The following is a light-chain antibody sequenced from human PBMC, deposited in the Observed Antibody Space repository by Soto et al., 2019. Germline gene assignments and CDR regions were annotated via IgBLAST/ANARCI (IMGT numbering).Light chain of an antibody. CDR3: QSYDISLSGPWV. V-gene: IGLV1-40*01. J-gene: IGLJ2*01. CDR1: SSDIGANYD. CDR2: GNN. Sequence: QSVLRQPPSVSGAPGQRVTISCTGSSSDIGANYDVHWYQQIPGKAPKLLTYGNNNRPSGVPDRFSASRSGTSASLAINGLQAADEADYYCQSYDISLSGPWVFGGGTQLTVL.